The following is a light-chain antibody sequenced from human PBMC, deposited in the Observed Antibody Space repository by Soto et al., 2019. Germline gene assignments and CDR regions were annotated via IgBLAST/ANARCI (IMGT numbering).Light chain of an antibody. CDR3: LLYDGGAQRV. Sequence: QAVVTQEPSLTVSPGGTVTLTCASSTGAVTSGYYPNWFQQKPGQAPRALIYNTSNKHSWTPARFSGSLLGGKAALTLSGVQPEDEAEYYCLLYDGGAQRVFGTGTKVTVL. CDR2: NTS. J-gene: IGLJ1*01. V-gene: IGLV7-43*01. CDR1: TGAVTSGYY.